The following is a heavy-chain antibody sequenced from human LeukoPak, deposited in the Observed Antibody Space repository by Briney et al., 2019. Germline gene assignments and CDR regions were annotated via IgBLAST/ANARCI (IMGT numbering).Heavy chain of an antibody. J-gene: IGHJ5*02. CDR2: IYSSGGT. Sequence: SETLSLTCTVSGGSISSYYWSWIRQPPGKGLEWIGYIYSSGGTNYNPSLKSRVTISVDTSKNQFSLKLTSVTAADTAVYYCARHNVYCRGGRCYPDWFDPWGLGTLVTVSS. CDR1: GGSISSYY. CDR3: ARHNVYCRGGRCYPDWFDP. V-gene: IGHV4-59*08. D-gene: IGHD2-15*01.